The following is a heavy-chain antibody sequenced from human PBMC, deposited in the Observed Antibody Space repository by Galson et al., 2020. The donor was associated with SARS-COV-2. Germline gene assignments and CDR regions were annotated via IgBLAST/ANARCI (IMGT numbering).Heavy chain of an antibody. Sequence: GESLKISCAASAFPFSTYTMNWVRLAPGKGLEWVSSISTSSSYTYYVDSVKGRFTISRDNPKNTLYLQMNSLRAEDTAVYYCARDQGISAYSLDGVLSGLASWGQG. CDR1: AFPFSTYT. CDR2: ISTSSSYT. V-gene: IGHV3-21*01. D-gene: IGHD2-21*01. J-gene: IGHJ3*01. CDR3: ARDQGISAYSLDGVLSGLAS.